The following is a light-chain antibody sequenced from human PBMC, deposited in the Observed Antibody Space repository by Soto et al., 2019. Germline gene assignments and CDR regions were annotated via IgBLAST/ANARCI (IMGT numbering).Light chain of an antibody. CDR2: AAS. CDR3: QQYGNSRT. J-gene: IGKJ1*01. V-gene: IGKV3-20*01. Sequence: EIVLTQSPGTLSLSTGERATLSCTASRTVDSTYLAWYQQKPGQAPRLLIYAASRRATGIPDRFSGSGSETDFTLTISRLEPEDFAVYYCQQYGNSRTFGQGTKVDNK. CDR1: RTVDSTY.